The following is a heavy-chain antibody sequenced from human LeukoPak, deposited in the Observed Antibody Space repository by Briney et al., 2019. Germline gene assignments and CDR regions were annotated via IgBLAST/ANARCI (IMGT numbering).Heavy chain of an antibody. J-gene: IGHJ4*02. CDR2: LYISGST. CDR1: GASISSYY. CDR3: ARDLSGSLYFDY. D-gene: IGHD3-10*01. V-gene: IGHV4-4*07. Sequence: SETLSLTCTVSGASISSYYYNWIRQTAGRGLEWIGRLYISGSTDYNPSLKSRVTISVDTSMNQFSLRLSSVTAADTAVYFCARDLSGSLYFDYWGQGVLVTVSS.